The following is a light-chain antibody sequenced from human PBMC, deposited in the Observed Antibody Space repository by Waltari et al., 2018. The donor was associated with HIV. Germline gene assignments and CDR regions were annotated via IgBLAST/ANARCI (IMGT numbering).Light chain of an antibody. CDR1: SSDVGGYNY. V-gene: IGLV2-14*01. CDR2: DVS. J-gene: IGLJ2*01. CDR3: SSYTSSSTLYVV. Sequence: QSALTQPASVSGSPGQSITISCTGTSSDVGGYNYVSWYQQHPGKAPKLMIYDVSYRPYAVSNRFSGSKSGNTASLTISGLQAEDEADYYCSSYTSSSTLYVVFGGGTKLTVL.